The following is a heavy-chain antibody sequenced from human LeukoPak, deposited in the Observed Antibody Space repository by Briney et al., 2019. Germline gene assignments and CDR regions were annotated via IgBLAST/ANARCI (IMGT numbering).Heavy chain of an antibody. J-gene: IGHJ3*02. CDR1: GYTFIGYY. V-gene: IGHV1-2*02. CDR3: ARGSSVTGTALLALDI. D-gene: IGHD1-20*01. CDR2: INPNTGGT. Sequence: ASVKVSCKASGYTFIGYYIHWVRQAPGQGLEWMGWINPNTGGTNYAQNFQGRVTMTRDTSISTAYMELSSLRSDDTAVYYCARGSSVTGTALLALDIWGQGTMVTVSS.